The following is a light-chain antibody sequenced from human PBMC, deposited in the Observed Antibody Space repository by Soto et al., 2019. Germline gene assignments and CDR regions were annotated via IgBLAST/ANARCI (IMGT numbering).Light chain of an antibody. Sequence: AIQLTQSPSSLSASVRDRVTITCRASQGISSALAWYQHIPGKAPKLLIYDASSLESGVPSRFSGSGSGTDFTLTISSLQPEDFATYYCQQFYNYPLTFGGGTKVDIK. CDR3: QQFYNYPLT. CDR2: DAS. CDR1: QGISSA. J-gene: IGKJ4*01. V-gene: IGKV1D-13*01.